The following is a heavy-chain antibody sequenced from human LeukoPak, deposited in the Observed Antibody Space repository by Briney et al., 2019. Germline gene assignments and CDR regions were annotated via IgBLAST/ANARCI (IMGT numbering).Heavy chain of an antibody. D-gene: IGHD2-15*01. Sequence: GASVKVSCKASGYTFAGYYMYWVRQAPGQGLEWMGRINPNSGGTHYAQKFQARVTMTRDTSISTVYMELSRLRSDDTAVYYCARDRVGGRAEYYFDYWGQGTLVTVSS. CDR3: ARDRVGGRAEYYFDY. CDR1: GYTFAGYY. V-gene: IGHV1-2*06. J-gene: IGHJ4*02. CDR2: INPNSGGT.